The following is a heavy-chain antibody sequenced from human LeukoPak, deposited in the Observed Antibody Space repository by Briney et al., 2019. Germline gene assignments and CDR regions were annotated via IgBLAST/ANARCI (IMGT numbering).Heavy chain of an antibody. J-gene: IGHJ4*02. Sequence: ASVKVSCKASGYTFTSYDINWERQATGQGLEWMGWMNPNSGNTGYAQKFQGRVTMTRNTSISTAYMELSSLRSEDTAVYYCARVMRIAAAAPDYWGQGTLVTVSS. V-gene: IGHV1-8*01. D-gene: IGHD6-13*01. CDR2: MNPNSGNT. CDR1: GYTFTSYD. CDR3: ARVMRIAAAAPDY.